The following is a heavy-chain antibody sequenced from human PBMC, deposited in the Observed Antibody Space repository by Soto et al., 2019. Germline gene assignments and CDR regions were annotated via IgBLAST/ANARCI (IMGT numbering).Heavy chain of an antibody. D-gene: IGHD5-18*01. CDR2: FYNGVTT. CDR3: VRGAYNVGGQLEH. Sequence: QVQLQESGPGLVKPSQTLSLTCSVSGGSISIVGYYWSWIRHHPGKGLQGIGYFYNGVTTHYNPFLQGAATISTDTSTSRVSLHLTSVTAADMAMYDCVRGAYNVGGQLEHWGQGILVTVSS. V-gene: IGHV4-31*01. J-gene: IGHJ1*01. CDR1: GGSISIVGYY.